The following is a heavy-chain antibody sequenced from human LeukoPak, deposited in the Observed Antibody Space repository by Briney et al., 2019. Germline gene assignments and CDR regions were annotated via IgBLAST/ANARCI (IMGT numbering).Heavy chain of an antibody. Sequence: SETLSLTCTVYGGSFSGYYWSWIRQPPGKGLEWIGEINHSGSTNYNPSLKSRVTISVDTSKNQFSLKLSSVTAADTAVYYCARGQIDYGGNSFDYWGQGTLVTVSS. CDR2: INHSGST. V-gene: IGHV4-34*01. D-gene: IGHD4-23*01. CDR1: GGSFSGYY. J-gene: IGHJ4*02. CDR3: ARGQIDYGGNSFDY.